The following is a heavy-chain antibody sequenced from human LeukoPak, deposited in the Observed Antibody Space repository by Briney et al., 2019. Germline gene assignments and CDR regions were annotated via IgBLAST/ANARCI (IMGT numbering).Heavy chain of an antibody. V-gene: IGHV1-18*01. D-gene: IGHD6-19*01. CDR3: AREMAVAGSGVIDS. Sequence: GASVKVSCKASGYTFTSYGLSWVRQAPGQGLEWMGWISTYNDNTHYAQKFQGRVTMTTDTSTNTAYMELRGLRSDDTAVYYCAREMAVAGSGVIDSWGQGTLVTVSS. CDR1: GYTFTSYG. CDR2: ISTYNDNT. J-gene: IGHJ4*02.